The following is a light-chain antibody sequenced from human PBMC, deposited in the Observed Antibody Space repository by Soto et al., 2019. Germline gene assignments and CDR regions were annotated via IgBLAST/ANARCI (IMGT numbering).Light chain of an antibody. CDR3: QQYYNTPFT. Sequence: DIVMTQSPDSLAVSLGERATINCKSSQSVLYSSNNKNYLTWYQQNPGQPPKLLIYWASTRESGVPDRFSGSGSGTDFTLTISSQHAEDVAVYYCQQYYNTPFTFGPGTKVDIK. V-gene: IGKV4-1*01. J-gene: IGKJ3*01. CDR2: WAS. CDR1: QSVLYSSNNKNY.